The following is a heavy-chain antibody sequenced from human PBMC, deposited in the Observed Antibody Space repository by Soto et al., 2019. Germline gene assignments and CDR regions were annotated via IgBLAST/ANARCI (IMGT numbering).Heavy chain of an antibody. CDR3: ARDDVLFDGGRCYGVPLDV. CDR2: INPSGGST. CDR1: GYTFTSYY. J-gene: IGHJ6*04. V-gene: IGHV1-46*01. D-gene: IGHD2-15*01. Sequence: ASVKVSCKASGYTFTSYYMHWVRQAPGQGLEWMGIINPSGGSTSYAQKFQGRVTMTRDTSTSTVYMELSSLRSEDTAVYYCARDDVLFDGGRCYGVPLDVRAKRTTVTVSS.